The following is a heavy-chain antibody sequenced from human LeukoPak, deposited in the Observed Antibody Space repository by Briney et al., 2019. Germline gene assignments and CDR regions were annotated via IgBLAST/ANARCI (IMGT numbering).Heavy chain of an antibody. J-gene: IGHJ5*02. V-gene: IGHV1-2*02. CDR1: GYTFTGYY. D-gene: IGHD6-6*01. CDR2: INPNSGGT. Sequence: ASVKVSCKASGYTFTGYYMHWVRQAPGQGLEWMGWINPNSGGTNYAQKFQGRVTMTRDTSISTAYMELSRLSSDDTAMYYCARGQLVSVSWFDPWGQGTLVTVSS. CDR3: ARGQLVSVSWFDP.